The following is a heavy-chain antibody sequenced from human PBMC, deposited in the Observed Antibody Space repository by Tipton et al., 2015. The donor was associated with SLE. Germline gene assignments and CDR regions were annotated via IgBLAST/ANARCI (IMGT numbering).Heavy chain of an antibody. CDR3: ARGEVMWGY. CDR1: GYTFNNYF. V-gene: IGHV1-46*02. D-gene: IGHD2-21*01. CDR2: ISPSGGST. J-gene: IGHJ4*02. Sequence: QLVQSGPEVKKPGAPVKVSCKASGYTFNNYFIHWVRQAPGQGLEWMGMISPSGGSTIYAQHFQGRLTVTRDTSTTTVSMELSSLRSEDTAVYYCARGEVMWGYWGQGTLVTVSS.